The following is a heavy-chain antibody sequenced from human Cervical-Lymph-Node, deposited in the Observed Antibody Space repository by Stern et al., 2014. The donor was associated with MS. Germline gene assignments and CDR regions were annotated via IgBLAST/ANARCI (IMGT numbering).Heavy chain of an antibody. V-gene: IGHV3-33*01. CDR1: GFTFSSYG. D-gene: IGHD6-13*01. J-gene: IGHJ4*02. CDR2: IWYDGSNK. CDR3: ARDLGIAAAGTLDY. Sequence: VQLVESGGGVDQPGRSLRLSCAASGFTFSSYGLPWVRQAPGKGLAWVAVIWYDGSNKYYAASVKGRFTISRDNSKNTLYLQMNRLRAEDTAVYYCARDLGIAAAGTLDYWGQGTLVTVSS.